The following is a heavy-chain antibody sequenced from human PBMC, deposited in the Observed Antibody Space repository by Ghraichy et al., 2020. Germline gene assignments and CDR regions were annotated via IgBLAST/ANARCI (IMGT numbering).Heavy chain of an antibody. CDR1: GFTFSSYG. Sequence: GGSLRLSCAASGFTFSSYGMHWVRQAPGKGLEWVAVIWYDGSNKYYADSVKGRFTISRDNSKNTLYLQMNSLRAEDTAVYYCAGADGGFFCGGDCWVDYWGNGTLVTVSS. V-gene: IGHV3-33*01. CDR3: AGADGGFFCGGDCWVDY. D-gene: IGHD2-21*02. J-gene: IGHJ4*01. CDR2: IWYDGSNK.